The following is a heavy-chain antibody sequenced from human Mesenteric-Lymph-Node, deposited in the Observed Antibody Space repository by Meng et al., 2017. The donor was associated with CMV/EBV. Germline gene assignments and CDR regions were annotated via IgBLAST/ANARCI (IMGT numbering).Heavy chain of an antibody. CDR3: ALIGYCSSTSCSPPNWFDP. Sequence: ASVKVSCKASGYTFTGYYIHWVRQAPGQGLEWMGWINPNSGGTNYAQKFQGRVTMTRDTSISTAYMELSRLRSDDTAVYYCALIGYCSSTSCSPPNWFDPWGQGTLVTVSS. CDR1: GYTFTGYY. V-gene: IGHV1-2*02. CDR2: INPNSGGT. D-gene: IGHD2-2*01. J-gene: IGHJ5*02.